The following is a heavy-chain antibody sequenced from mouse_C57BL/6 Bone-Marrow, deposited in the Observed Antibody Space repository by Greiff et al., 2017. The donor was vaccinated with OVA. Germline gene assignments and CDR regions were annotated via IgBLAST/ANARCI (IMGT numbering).Heavy chain of an antibody. CDR1: GFTFSDYY. D-gene: IGHD1-1*01. Sequence: EVKLMESGGGLVQPGGSLKLSCAASGFTFSDYYMYWVRQTPEKRLEWVAYISNGGGSTYYPDTVKGRFTISRDNAKNTLYLQMSRLKSEDTAMYYCARHGTTVVADYWGQGTTLTVSS. CDR3: ARHGTTVVADY. V-gene: IGHV5-12*01. CDR2: ISNGGGST. J-gene: IGHJ2*01.